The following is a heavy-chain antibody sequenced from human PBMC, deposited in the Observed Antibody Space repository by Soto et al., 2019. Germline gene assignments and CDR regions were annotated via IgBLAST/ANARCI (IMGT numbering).Heavy chain of an antibody. Sequence: SQTLSLTCAISGDSVSSISASWNWTRQSPSRGLEWLGRTYYRSKWTNDYAVSVKSRITINPDTSKNQFSLQLSSVTPEDTAMYYCVRGYSSSFDYWGQGTLVTVSS. D-gene: IGHD2-15*01. V-gene: IGHV6-1*01. CDR3: VRGYSSSFDY. J-gene: IGHJ4*02. CDR1: GDSVSSISAS. CDR2: TYYRSKWTN.